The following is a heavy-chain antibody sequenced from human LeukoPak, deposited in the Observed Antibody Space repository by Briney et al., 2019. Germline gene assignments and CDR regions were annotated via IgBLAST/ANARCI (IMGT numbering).Heavy chain of an antibody. D-gene: IGHD3-22*01. V-gene: IGHV3-23*01. CDR2: ISGSGGST. CDR1: GFTFSSYG. Sequence: SGGSLRLSCAASGFTFSSYGMSWVRQAPGKGLEWVSAISGSGGSTYYADSVKGRFTISRDNSKNTLYLQMNSLRAEDTAVYYCARDTYYYDSSGYWADYWGQGTLVTVSS. J-gene: IGHJ4*02. CDR3: ARDTYYYDSSGYWADY.